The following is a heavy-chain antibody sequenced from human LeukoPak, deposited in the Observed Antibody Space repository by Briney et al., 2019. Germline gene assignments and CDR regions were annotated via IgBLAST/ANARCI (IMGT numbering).Heavy chain of an antibody. V-gene: IGHV3-21*01. CDR2: ISSSSSYI. CDR1: GFTFSSYS. CDR3: ARDPPYCSSTSCYQGTFDY. D-gene: IGHD2-2*01. Sequence: GGSLRLSCAASGFTFSSYSMNWVRQAPGEGLEWVSSISSSSSYIYYADSVKGRFTISRDNAKNSLYLQMNSLRAEDTAVYYCARDPPYCSSTSCYQGTFDYWGQGTLVTVSS. J-gene: IGHJ4*02.